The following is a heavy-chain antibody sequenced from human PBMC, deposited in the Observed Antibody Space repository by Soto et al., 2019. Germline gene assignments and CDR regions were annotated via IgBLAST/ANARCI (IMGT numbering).Heavy chain of an antibody. V-gene: IGHV5-51*01. CDR3: ARLTHDIAAAAPRDMDV. Sequence: GESLKISCKGSGYSFTSYWIGWVRQMPGKGLEWMGIIYPGDSDTRYSPSFQGQVTISADKSISTAYLQWSSLKASDTAMYYCARLTHDIAAAAPRDMDVWGQGTTVTVSS. CDR1: GYSFTSYW. J-gene: IGHJ6*02. D-gene: IGHD6-13*01. CDR2: IYPGDSDT.